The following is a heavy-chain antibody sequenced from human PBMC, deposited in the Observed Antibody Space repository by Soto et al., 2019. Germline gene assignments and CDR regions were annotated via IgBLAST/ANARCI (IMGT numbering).Heavy chain of an antibody. CDR2: ISGRSAVP. Sequence: EGQLLQSGGDLVLPGGSLRLSCAGSGLTLRSYAMTWIRQTPEKGLEWVSTISGRSAVPSYADSVNGRFAVSRDNSQNTVYLPMNSLRPDDTATYYCAKGGPFTGGFDPWGQGSLVTVSS. D-gene: IGHD3-16*01. CDR3: AKGGPFTGGFDP. J-gene: IGHJ5*02. CDR1: GLTLRSYA. V-gene: IGHV3-23*01.